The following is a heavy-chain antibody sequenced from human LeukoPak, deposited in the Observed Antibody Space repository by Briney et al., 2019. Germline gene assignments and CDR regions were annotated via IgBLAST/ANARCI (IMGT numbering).Heavy chain of an antibody. D-gene: IGHD2-15*01. Sequence: KPSETLSLTCTVSGGSISSYYWSWIRQPPGKGLEWIGYIYYSGGTNYNASLTNRVTISVDTSKNQFSLKLSSVTAADTAVYYCAREVGYCSGGSCYSYFDYWGQGTLVTVSS. J-gene: IGHJ4*02. V-gene: IGHV4-59*01. CDR1: GGSISSYY. CDR3: AREVGYCSGGSCYSYFDY. CDR2: IYYSGGT.